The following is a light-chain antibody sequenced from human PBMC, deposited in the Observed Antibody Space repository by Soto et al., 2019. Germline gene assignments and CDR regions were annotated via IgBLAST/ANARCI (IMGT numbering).Light chain of an antibody. CDR2: DTS. CDR1: QTVSSN. V-gene: IGKV3-11*01. Sequence: EIVLTQSPATLSLSPGERATLSCRASQTVSSNLGWYQQKPGQAPRLLIYDTSNRATGIPARSSGSGSGTDFTLTISSLESEDFAIYYCHQRNNWPYTFGQGTKLEIK. CDR3: HQRNNWPYT. J-gene: IGKJ2*01.